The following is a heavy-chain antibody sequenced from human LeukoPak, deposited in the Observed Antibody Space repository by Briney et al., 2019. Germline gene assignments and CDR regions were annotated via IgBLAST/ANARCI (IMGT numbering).Heavy chain of an antibody. CDR2: MNPNSGNT. CDR1: GYTFTSYD. D-gene: IGHD3-22*01. V-gene: IGHV1-8*01. Sequence: ASVKVSCKASGYTFTSYDINWVRQATGQGLEWMGWMNPNSGNTGYAQKFQGRVTMTRNTSISTAYMELSSLRSEDTAVYYCARGEAYYYDSSGYYSISRWFGPWGQGTLVTVSS. J-gene: IGHJ5*02. CDR3: ARGEAYYYDSSGYYSISRWFGP.